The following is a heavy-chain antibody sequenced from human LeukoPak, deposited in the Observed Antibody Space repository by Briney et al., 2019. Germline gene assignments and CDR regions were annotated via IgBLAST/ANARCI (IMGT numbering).Heavy chain of an antibody. Sequence: SETLSLTCTVSGGSISSSGYYWGWIRQPPGKGLEWIASIYYSGSTYYNPSLKSRVTISVDTSKNQFSLKLSSVTAADTAVYYCARGLGEYYDYVWGSYRYTQIDYWGQGTLVTVSS. CDR2: IYYSGST. D-gene: IGHD3-16*02. CDR1: GGSISSSGYY. J-gene: IGHJ4*02. CDR3: ARGLGEYYDYVWGSYRYTQIDY. V-gene: IGHV4-39*07.